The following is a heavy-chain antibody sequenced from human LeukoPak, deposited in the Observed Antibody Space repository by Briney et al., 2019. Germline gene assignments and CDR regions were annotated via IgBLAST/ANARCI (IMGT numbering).Heavy chain of an antibody. Sequence: GASVKVSCKASGYTFSGYYLHWVRQAPGQGLEWMGWINPNDGGTTYAQEFQGRVTMTRDTSISTAYIELSGLRFDDTAVYYCSREGYWGQGTLVTVSS. V-gene: IGHV1-2*02. CDR1: GYTFSGYY. CDR3: SREGY. CDR2: INPNDGGT. J-gene: IGHJ4*02.